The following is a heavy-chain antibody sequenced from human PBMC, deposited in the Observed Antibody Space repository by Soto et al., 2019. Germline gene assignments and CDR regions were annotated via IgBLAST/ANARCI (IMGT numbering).Heavy chain of an antibody. CDR2: ISAYNGNT. CDR1: GYTFTSYG. CDR3: PRFVSGWYEDFDY. D-gene: IGHD6-19*01. Sequence: QVQLVQSGAEVKKPGASVKVSCKASGYTFTSYGISWVRQAPGQGLEWMGWISAYNGNTNHAQKLQGRVTMTTDTXTSTAYMELRSLSSDDTAVYYCPRFVSGWYEDFDYWGQGTLVTVSS. V-gene: IGHV1-18*01. J-gene: IGHJ4*02.